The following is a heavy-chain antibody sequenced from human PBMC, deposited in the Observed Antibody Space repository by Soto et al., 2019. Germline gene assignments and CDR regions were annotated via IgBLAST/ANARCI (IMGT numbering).Heavy chain of an antibody. CDR2: ISGNGDSA. CDR3: ARDGGNICSGGSCYFQAPDY. V-gene: IGHV3-23*01. CDR1: GFTFRDYA. D-gene: IGHD2-15*01. Sequence: VQLLESGGGLVQPGGSLRLSCAASGFTFRDYAMNWVRQAPGKGLEWVSDISGNGDSARYADSVKGRFTIARDNSKNTLAVQMSSLRAEDTAVYYCARDGGNICSGGSCYFQAPDYWGQGTLVTVSP. J-gene: IGHJ4*02.